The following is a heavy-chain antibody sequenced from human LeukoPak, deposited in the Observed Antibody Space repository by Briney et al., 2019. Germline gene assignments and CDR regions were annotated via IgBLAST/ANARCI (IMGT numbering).Heavy chain of an antibody. J-gene: IGHJ6*02. CDR2: IIPIFGTA. Sequence: SVKVSCKASGGTFSSYAISWVRQAPGQGLKWMGGIIPIFGTANYAQKFQGRVTITADESTSTAYMELSSLRSEDTAVYYCASSIVVVPAAVPLGYYGMDVWGQGTTVTVSS. D-gene: IGHD2-2*01. V-gene: IGHV1-69*01. CDR3: ASSIVVVPAAVPLGYYGMDV. CDR1: GGTFSSYA.